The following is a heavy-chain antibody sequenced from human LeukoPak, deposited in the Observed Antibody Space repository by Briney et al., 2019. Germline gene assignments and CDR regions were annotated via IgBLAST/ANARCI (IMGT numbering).Heavy chain of an antibody. J-gene: IGHJ4*02. Sequence: HPGGSLRLSCAASGFTFSSYGMHWVRQAPGKGLEWVAVIWYDGSNKYYADSVKGRFTISRDNSKNTLYLQMNSLRAEDTAVYYCARDRGGVVVPAAILDYWGQGTLVTVSS. CDR2: IWYDGSNK. D-gene: IGHD2-2*01. V-gene: IGHV3-33*01. CDR3: ARDRGGVVVPAAILDY. CDR1: GFTFSSYG.